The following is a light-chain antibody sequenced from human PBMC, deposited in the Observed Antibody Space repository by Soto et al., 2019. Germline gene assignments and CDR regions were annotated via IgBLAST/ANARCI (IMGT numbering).Light chain of an antibody. CDR3: SSYTRSSTYV. J-gene: IGLJ1*01. CDR1: SSDVGGYNY. CDR2: EVS. V-gene: IGLV2-14*01. Sequence: QSALTQPASVSGSPGQSITISCTGTSSDVGGYNYVSWYQQHPGKAPKLMIYEVSNRPSGVSNRFSGSKSGNTASLTISGLQAEDEADYSCSSYTRSSTYVLGTGTKVTVL.